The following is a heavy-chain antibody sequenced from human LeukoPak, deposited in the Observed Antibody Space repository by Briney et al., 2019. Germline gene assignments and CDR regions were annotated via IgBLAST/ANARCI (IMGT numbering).Heavy chain of an antibody. V-gene: IGHV3-7*03. Sequence: GGSLRLSCAGSGFTFSSHWIGWVRQAPGKGLEWVAHINQDGSQKYYVDSVEGRFAISRDNAKNSLYLQMNSLRAEDTAVYYCARGGTYFDYWGQGTLVTVSS. CDR2: INQDGSQK. J-gene: IGHJ4*02. CDR1: GFTFSSHW. CDR3: ARGGTYFDY.